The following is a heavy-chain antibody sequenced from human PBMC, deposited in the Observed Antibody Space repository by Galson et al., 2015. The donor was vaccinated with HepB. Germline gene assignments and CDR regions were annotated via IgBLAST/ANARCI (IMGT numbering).Heavy chain of an antibody. CDR2: VNPNSGNT. D-gene: IGHD3-3*01. J-gene: IGHJ4*02. CDR1: GYTFTSYD. V-gene: IGHV1-8*01. CDR3: ARGGTNRLRFLEWLLSDWDYFDY. Sequence: SVKVSCKASGYTFTSYDINWVRRATGQGLEWMGWVNPNSGNTGYAQKSQGRVTMTRNTSISTAYMELSSLRSEDTAVYYCARGGTNRLRFLEWLLSDWDYFDYWGQGTLVTVSS.